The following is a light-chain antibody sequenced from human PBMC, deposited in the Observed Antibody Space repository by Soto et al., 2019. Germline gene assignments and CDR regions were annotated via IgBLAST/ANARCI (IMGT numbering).Light chain of an antibody. J-gene: IGKJ4*01. Sequence: EVVLTQSPATLSLSPGERAILSCRASQSVEKYLAWYQQKPGQAPRLLIYDTSNRATGIPARFSGSGSETDFTLTISSLEPEDFAVYYCQQRKHWPPLIFGGGTKVEIK. CDR3: QQRKHWPPLI. CDR2: DTS. CDR1: QSVEKY. V-gene: IGKV3-11*01.